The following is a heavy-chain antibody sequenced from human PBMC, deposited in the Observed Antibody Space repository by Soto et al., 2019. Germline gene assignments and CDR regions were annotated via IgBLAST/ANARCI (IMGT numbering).Heavy chain of an antibody. J-gene: IGHJ6*02. V-gene: IGHV1-69*06. CDR2: IIPIFGTA. CDR3: ARAGEVGVPAAIVNYYYYYGMDV. CDR1: GGTFSSYA. Sequence: SVKVSCKASGGTFSSYAISWVRQAPGQGLEWMGGIIPIFGTANYARKFQGRVTITADKSTSTAYMELSSLRSEDTAVYYCARAGEVGVPAAIVNYYYYYGMDVWGQGTTVTVSS. D-gene: IGHD2-2*02.